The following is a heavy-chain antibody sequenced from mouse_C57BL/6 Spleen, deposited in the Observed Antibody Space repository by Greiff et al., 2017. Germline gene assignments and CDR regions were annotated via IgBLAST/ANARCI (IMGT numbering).Heavy chain of an antibody. CDR1: GYTFTSYG. V-gene: IGHV1-81*01. CDR3: ANYYGYGFDY. J-gene: IGHJ2*01. D-gene: IGHD2-2*01. Sequence: VHLVESGAELARPGASVKLSCKASGYTFTSYGISWVKQRTGQGLEWIGEIYPRSGNTYYNEKFKGKATLTADKSSSTAYMELRSLTSEDSAVYFCANYYGYGFDYWGQGTTLTVSS. CDR2: IYPRSGNT.